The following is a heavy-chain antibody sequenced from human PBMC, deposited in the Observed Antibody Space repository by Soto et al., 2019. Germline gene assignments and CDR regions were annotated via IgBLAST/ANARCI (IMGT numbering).Heavy chain of an antibody. V-gene: IGHV3-66*01. CDR1: GFTVSSNY. CDR2: IYSGGST. D-gene: IGHD5-12*01. J-gene: IGHJ3*01. CDR3: AREDGYRGGDAFDF. Sequence: EVQLVEPGGGLVQPGGSLRLSCAASGFTVSSNYRSWVRQAPGKGREWVSVIYSGGSTYYADSVKGRFTISRDNSKNTLYLQMNSLRAEDTAVYYCAREDGYRGGDAFDFWGQGTMVTVSS.